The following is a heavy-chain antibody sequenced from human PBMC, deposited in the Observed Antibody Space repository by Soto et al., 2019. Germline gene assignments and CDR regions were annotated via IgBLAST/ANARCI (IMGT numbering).Heavy chain of an antibody. D-gene: IGHD2-2*01. V-gene: IGHV3-23*01. Sequence: GSLRLSCVGSGFTFSSYAMSWVRQAPGKGLEWVSAISGSGGSTYYADSVKGRFTISRDNSKNTLYLQMNSLRAEDTAVYYCAKARRVVVPAAIFDYWGQGTLVTVSS. J-gene: IGHJ4*02. CDR3: AKARRVVVPAAIFDY. CDR1: GFTFSSYA. CDR2: ISGSGGST.